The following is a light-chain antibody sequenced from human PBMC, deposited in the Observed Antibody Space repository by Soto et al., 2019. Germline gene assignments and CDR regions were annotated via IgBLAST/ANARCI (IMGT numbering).Light chain of an antibody. J-gene: IGKJ4*02. Sequence: EIVLTQSPATLSLSPGERATLSCRASQSVGNFIAWYQQKPGQAPRLLIYDTSNRFTGIPARFSGRGSGTDFTLTINRLESEDSAVFYCQQRSSWPLTFGGGTRVEIK. CDR1: QSVGNF. CDR3: QQRSSWPLT. CDR2: DTS. V-gene: IGKV3-11*01.